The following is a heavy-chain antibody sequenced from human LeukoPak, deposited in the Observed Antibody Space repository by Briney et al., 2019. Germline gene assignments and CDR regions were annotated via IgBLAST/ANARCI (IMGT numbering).Heavy chain of an antibody. CDR3: AKGSPGTTGYYYGMGV. J-gene: IGHJ6*02. Sequence: PGRSLRLPCAASGFTFSSYGMHWVRQAPGKGLEWVAVISYDGSNKDYADSVKGRFTISRDNSKNTLYLQMNSLRAEDTAVYYCAKGSPGTTGYYYGMGVWGQGSTVTVYS. D-gene: IGHD1-1*01. CDR2: ISYDGSNK. CDR1: GFTFSSYG. V-gene: IGHV3-30*18.